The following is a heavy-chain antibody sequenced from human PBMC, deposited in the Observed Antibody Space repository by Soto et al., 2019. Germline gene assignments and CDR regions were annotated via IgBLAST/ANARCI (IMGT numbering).Heavy chain of an antibody. V-gene: IGHV3-30*18. J-gene: IGHJ6*02. CDR3: AKDAGWRIQLWLGSYGLDV. CDR2: ISYEGSTQ. Sequence: QVQLDESGGGVVQPGRSLRLSCEASGFTFSGYGMHWVRQAPGKGLEWVAVISYEGSTQYYAESVKGRFTISRDKAKNTVFLQMNGLRVEDTGIYYCAKDAGWRIQLWLGSYGLDVWGHGTTVTVSS. CDR1: GFTFSGYG. D-gene: IGHD5-18*01.